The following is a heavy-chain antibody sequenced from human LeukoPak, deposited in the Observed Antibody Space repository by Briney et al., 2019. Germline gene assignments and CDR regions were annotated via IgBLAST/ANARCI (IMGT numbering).Heavy chain of an antibody. V-gene: IGHV4-59*01. D-gene: IGHD3-22*01. J-gene: IGHJ6*02. CDR3: ARDYYDSSGPWAYYYGMDV. CDR1: GGSISSYY. Sequence: PSETLSLTCTVSGGSISSYYWSWIRQPPGKGLEWIGYIYYSGSTNYNPSLKSRVTIPVDTSKNQFSLKLSSVTAADTAVYYCARDYYDSSGPWAYYYGMDVWGQGTTVTVSS. CDR2: IYYSGST.